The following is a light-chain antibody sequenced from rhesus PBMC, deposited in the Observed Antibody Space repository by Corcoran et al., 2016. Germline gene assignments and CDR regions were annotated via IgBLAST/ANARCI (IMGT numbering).Light chain of an antibody. CDR2: DAS. J-gene: IGKJ1*01. V-gene: IGKV1-25*01. CDR1: QGISKY. Sequence: DIQMTQSPSSLSASVGDTVTITCQASQGISKYLAWYQQKPGKAPKLLHYDASTLQSGVPSRFSGSGSGTELTRTISSLQPEDFATYYCQQHNSYPRTFGQGTKVEIK. CDR3: QQHNSYPRT.